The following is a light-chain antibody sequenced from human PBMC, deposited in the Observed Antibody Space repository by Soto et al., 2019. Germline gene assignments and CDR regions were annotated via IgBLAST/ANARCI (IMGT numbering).Light chain of an antibody. CDR3: QHSGSPRGT. Sequence: EIVMTQSPSTVSVSKGERATLSCRASQSVSSNLAWYQHKPGQAPRLLISGASTRATGIPARFSGSGSGTEFTLTISRLEPEDFAIYYCQHSGSPRGTFAQGTKVDIK. CDR1: QSVSSN. CDR2: GAS. V-gene: IGKV3-15*01. J-gene: IGKJ1*01.